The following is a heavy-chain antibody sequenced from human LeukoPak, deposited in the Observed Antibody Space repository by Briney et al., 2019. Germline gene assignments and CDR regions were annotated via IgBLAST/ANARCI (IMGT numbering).Heavy chain of an antibody. CDR3: ARGRITIFGVVNSDYYYYMDV. CDR2: IIPIFGTA. CDR1: GGTFSSYA. Sequence: SVKVSCKASGGTFSSYAISWVRQAPGQGLGWMGRIIPIFGTANYAQKFQGRVTITTDESTSTAYMELSSLRSEDTAVYYCARGRITIFGVVNSDYYYYMDVWGKGTTVTVSS. V-gene: IGHV1-69*05. D-gene: IGHD3-3*01. J-gene: IGHJ6*03.